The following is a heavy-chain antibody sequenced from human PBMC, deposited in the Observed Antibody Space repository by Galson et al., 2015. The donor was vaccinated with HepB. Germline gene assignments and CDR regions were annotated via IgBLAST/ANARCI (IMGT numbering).Heavy chain of an antibody. CDR2: IAYDGSNI. CDR3: ARDRGWFGELLSDFDY. J-gene: IGHJ4*02. V-gene: IGHV3-30*03. D-gene: IGHD3-10*01. Sequence: SLRLSCAASGFTFTNYGMNWVRQAPGKGLEWVAVIAYDGSNIYYADSVKGRFTISRDNSKNTLYLQMNSLRAEDTAVYYCARDRGWFGELLSDFDYWGQGTLVTVSS. CDR1: GFTFTNYG.